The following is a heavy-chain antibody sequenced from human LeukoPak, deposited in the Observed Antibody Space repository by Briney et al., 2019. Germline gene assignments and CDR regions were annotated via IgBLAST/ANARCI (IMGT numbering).Heavy chain of an antibody. J-gene: IGHJ5*02. D-gene: IGHD3-3*01. CDR3: ARGGRGTIFGVVISPQNWFDP. CDR1: GGSFSGYY. CDR2: INHSGST. Sequence: PSETLSLTCAVYGGSFSGYYWSWLRQPPGKGLEWIGEINHSGSTNYNTSPKSRVTISVDTSKNQFSLKLSSVTAADTAVYYCARGGRGTIFGVVISPQNWFDPWGQGTLVTVSS. V-gene: IGHV4-34*01.